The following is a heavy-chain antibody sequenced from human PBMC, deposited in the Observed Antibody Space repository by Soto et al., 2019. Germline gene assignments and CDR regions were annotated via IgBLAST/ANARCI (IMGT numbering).Heavy chain of an antibody. CDR2: ISYDGSNK. J-gene: IGHJ4*02. CDR3: ARGVAVVPAAIYPLDY. D-gene: IGHD2-2*01. Sequence: GGSLRLSCAASGFTFSSYAMHWVRQAPGKGLEWVAVISYDGSNKYYADSVKGRFTISRDNSKNTLYLQMNSLRAEDTAVYYCARGVAVVPAAIYPLDYWGQGTLVTVSS. V-gene: IGHV3-30-3*01. CDR1: GFTFSSYA.